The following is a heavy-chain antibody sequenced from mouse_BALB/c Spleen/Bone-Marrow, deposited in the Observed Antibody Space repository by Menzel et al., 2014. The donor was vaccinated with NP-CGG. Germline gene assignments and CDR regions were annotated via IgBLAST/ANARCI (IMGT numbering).Heavy chain of an antibody. CDR3: ARDHFYSGNYEFAY. J-gene: IGHJ3*01. D-gene: IGHD2-1*01. CDR2: IDPSDSET. CDR1: GYTFTSYW. Sequence: QVQLKESGPEVVKPGAPVKVSFKASGYTFTSYWMNWVKQRPGRGLEWIGRIDPSDSETHYNQKFKDKATLTVDKSSSTAYIQLSSLTSEDSAVYYCARDHFYSGNYEFAYWGQGTLVTVSA. V-gene: IGHV1-69*02.